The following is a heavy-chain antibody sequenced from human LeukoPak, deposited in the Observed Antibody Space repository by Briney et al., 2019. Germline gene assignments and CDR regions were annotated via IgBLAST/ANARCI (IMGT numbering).Heavy chain of an antibody. D-gene: IGHD3-9*01. J-gene: IGHJ4*02. Sequence: ASVKVSCKASGYTFTSYGISWVRQAPGQGLEWMGWISAYNGNTNYAQKLQGRVTMTTDTSTSTAYMELRSLRSDDTAVYYCARDGAHYDILTGLKGGFDYWGQGTLVTVSS. CDR3: ARDGAHYDILTGLKGGFDY. CDR1: GYTFTSYG. V-gene: IGHV1-18*01. CDR2: ISAYNGNT.